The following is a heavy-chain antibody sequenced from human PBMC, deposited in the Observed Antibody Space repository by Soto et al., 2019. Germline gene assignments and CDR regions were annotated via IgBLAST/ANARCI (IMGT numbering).Heavy chain of an antibody. Sequence: EAPLVESGGGLVKPGGSLRLSCAVSGFTFSSCTMNWVRQAPGKGLEWVSSISPSSGHIYYADSVKGRFTISRDNAKNSLFLQMNSLRGEDTAVYYCSGCSGGACHKNYGMDVWGQGTTVTVSS. CDR1: GFTFSSCT. CDR3: SGCSGGACHKNYGMDV. J-gene: IGHJ6*02. D-gene: IGHD2-15*01. CDR2: ISPSSGHI. V-gene: IGHV3-21*06.